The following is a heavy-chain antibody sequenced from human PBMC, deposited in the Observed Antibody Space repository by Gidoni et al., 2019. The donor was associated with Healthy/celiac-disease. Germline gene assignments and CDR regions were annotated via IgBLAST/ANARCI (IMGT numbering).Heavy chain of an antibody. J-gene: IGHJ4*02. V-gene: IGHV3-21*01. CDR3: ARDRSSSWYVGEDDY. CDR1: GVTFSSYS. CDR2: ISSSSSYI. Sequence: EVQLVESGGGLVKPGGSLRHSCAASGVTFSSYSMNWVRQATGKGLEWVSSISSSSSYIYYSDSVKGRFTISRDNAKNSLYLQMNSLRAEDTAVYYCARDRSSSWYVGEDDYWGQGTLFTVSS. D-gene: IGHD6-13*01.